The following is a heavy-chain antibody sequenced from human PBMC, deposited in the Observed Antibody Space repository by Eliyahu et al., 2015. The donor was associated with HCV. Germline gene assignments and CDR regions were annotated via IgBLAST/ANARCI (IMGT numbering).Heavy chain of an antibody. Sequence: EVQLVESGGGLVQPGGSLRLSCAASGFTFSSYWMSWVRQAPGKGLEWVANIKQDGSEKYYVDSVKGRFTISRDNAKNSLYLQMNSLRAEDTAVYYCARDSVPEIKRGPMDVWGKGTTVTVSS. CDR2: IKQDGSEK. CDR1: GFTFSSYW. V-gene: IGHV3-7*01. D-gene: IGHD1-14*01. CDR3: ARDSVPEIKRGPMDV. J-gene: IGHJ6*03.